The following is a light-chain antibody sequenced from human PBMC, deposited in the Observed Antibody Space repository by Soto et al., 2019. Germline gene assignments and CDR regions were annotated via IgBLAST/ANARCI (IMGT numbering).Light chain of an antibody. Sequence: EMVLTQSPGTLSLSPGERATLSCRASQSVSSSYLAWYQQKPGQAPRLLIYGASSRATGITDRFSGSGSGTDFTLTISRLEPEDFGVYYCQQYGSSPKITFGQGTRLEIK. CDR1: QSVSSSY. J-gene: IGKJ5*01. CDR3: QQYGSSPKIT. CDR2: GAS. V-gene: IGKV3-20*01.